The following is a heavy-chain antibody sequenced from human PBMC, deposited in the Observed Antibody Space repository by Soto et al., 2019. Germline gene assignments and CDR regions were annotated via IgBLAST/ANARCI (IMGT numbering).Heavy chain of an antibody. J-gene: IGHJ4*02. CDR2: IYYSGST. CDR3: ARILGYCSGGSCYPDY. Sequence: SETLSLTCTVSGGSISSYYWSWIRQPPGKGLKWIGYIYYSGSTNYNPSLKSRVTISVDTSKNQFSLKLSSVTAADTAVYYCARILGYCSGGSCYPDYWGQGTLVTVSS. D-gene: IGHD2-15*01. V-gene: IGHV4-59*01. CDR1: GGSISSYY.